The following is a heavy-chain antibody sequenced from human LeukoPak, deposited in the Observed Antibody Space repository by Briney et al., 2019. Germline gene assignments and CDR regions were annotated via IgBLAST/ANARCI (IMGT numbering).Heavy chain of an antibody. CDR1: GFTFTSSA. J-gene: IGHJ4*02. Sequence: TSVKVSCKASGFTFTSSAVQWVRQARGQRLEWIGWIVVGSGNTNYAQKFQERVTITRDMSTSTAYMELSSLRSEDTAVYYCARVEVSYDILTGYYGEADYWGQGTLVTVSS. CDR2: IVVGSGNT. CDR3: ARVEVSYDILTGYYGEADY. V-gene: IGHV1-58*01. D-gene: IGHD3-9*01.